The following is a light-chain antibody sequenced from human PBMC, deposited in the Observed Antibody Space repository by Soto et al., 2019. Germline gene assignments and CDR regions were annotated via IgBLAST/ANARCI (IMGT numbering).Light chain of an antibody. CDR1: QSLLDTSNTKNY. Sequence: DIVMTQSPDSLAVSLGERATINCKSSQSLLDTSNTKNYVAWYQQKPGQPPKLLIYWASARQSGVPDRFSGSGSGTDFTLTISSLQAEDVAVYYCHQYYSALYTFGQGTKLEI. V-gene: IGKV4-1*01. CDR2: WAS. CDR3: HQYYSALYT. J-gene: IGKJ2*01.